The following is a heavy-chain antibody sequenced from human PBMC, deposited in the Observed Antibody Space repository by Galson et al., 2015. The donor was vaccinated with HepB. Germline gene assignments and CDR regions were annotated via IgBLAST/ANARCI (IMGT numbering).Heavy chain of an antibody. CDR2: TYYRSKWYN. CDR1: GDSVSSNSAA. Sequence: CAISGDSVSSNSAAWNWIRQSPSRGLEWLGRTYYRSKWYNDYAVSVKSRITINPDTSKNQFSLQLNSVTPEDTAVYYCARVGDYDSSVEWYFDLWGRGTLVTVSS. V-gene: IGHV6-1*01. CDR3: ARVGDYDSSVEWYFDL. D-gene: IGHD3-22*01. J-gene: IGHJ2*01.